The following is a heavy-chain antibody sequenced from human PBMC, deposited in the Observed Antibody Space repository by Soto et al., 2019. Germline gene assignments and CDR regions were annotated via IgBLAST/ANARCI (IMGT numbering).Heavy chain of an antibody. CDR3: AKYRGVTTYLYYYGMEV. J-gene: IGHJ6*02. D-gene: IGHD4-17*01. V-gene: IGHV3-23*01. CDR2: ISGSGGST. CDR1: GFTFSSYA. Sequence: GGSLRLSCAASGFTFSSYAMSWVRQAPGKGLEWVSAISGSGGSTYYADSVKGRFTISRDNSKNTLYLQMNSLRAEDTAVYYCAKYRGVTTYLYYYGMEVWGQGTTVTVSS.